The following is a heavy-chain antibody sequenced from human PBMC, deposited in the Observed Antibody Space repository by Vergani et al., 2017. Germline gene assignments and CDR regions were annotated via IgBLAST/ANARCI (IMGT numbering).Heavy chain of an antibody. CDR3: ARGGGGSWYYSYYYGMDV. J-gene: IGHJ6*02. CDR1: GFTFSSYW. V-gene: IGHV3-74*01. CDR2: INSDGSST. D-gene: IGHD6-13*01. Sequence: EVQLVESGGGLVQPGGSLRLSCAASGFTFSSYWMHWVRQAPGKGLVWVSRINSDGSSTSYADSVKGRFTISRDNAKNTLYLQMNSLRAEDTAVYYCARGGGGSWYYSYYYGMDVWGQGTTVTVSS.